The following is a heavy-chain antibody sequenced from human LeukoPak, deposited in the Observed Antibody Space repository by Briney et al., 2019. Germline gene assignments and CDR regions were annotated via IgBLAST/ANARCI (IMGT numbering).Heavy chain of an antibody. CDR3: ARSKAHLSTSWYGSWFDP. CDR2: IYYRRTT. V-gene: IGHV4-38-2*02. CDR1: GYSISSGYD. J-gene: IGHJ5*02. D-gene: IGHD2-2*01. Sequence: SETLSLTCTVSGYSISSGYDWGWIRQPPGKGLEWIGSIYYRRTTYYNPPLRSRVTISLDTSKNQLSLKLSSVTAADTAVYYCARSKAHLSTSWYGSWFDPWGQGTLVTVSS.